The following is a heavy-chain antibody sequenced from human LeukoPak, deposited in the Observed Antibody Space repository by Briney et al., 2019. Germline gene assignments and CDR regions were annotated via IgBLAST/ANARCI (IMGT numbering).Heavy chain of an antibody. CDR1: GGSISSSSYY. V-gene: IGHV4-39*01. D-gene: IGHD2-2*01. J-gene: IGHJ2*01. CDR2: IYYSGST. Sequence: SETLSLTCTVSGGSISSSSYYWGWIRQPPGTGLEWIGSIYYSGSTYYNPSLKSRVTISVDTSKNQFSLKLSSVTAADTAVYYCASLSSSTSELYTYWYFDLWGRGTLVTVSS. CDR3: ASLSSSTSELYTYWYFDL.